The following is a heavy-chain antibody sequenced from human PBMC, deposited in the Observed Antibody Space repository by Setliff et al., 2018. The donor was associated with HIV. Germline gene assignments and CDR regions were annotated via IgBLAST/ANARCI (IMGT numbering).Heavy chain of an antibody. CDR1: GYMFIAYG. V-gene: IGHV1-18*01. CDR3: ARVSPPSPYHYDTRGFDT. Sequence: GASVKVSCKTSGYMFIAYGMSWVRRAPGQGLEWMGWIGPYNGRTEYAQEFQGRVSMTTDTPTSTVYMELRSLTSTDTAVYYCARVSPPSPYHYDTRGFDTWGQGTLVTVSS. J-gene: IGHJ4*02. D-gene: IGHD3-22*01. CDR2: IGPYNGRT.